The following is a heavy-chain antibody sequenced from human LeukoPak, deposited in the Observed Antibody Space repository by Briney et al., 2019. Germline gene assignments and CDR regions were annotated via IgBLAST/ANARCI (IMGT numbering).Heavy chain of an antibody. V-gene: IGHV4-59*01. J-gene: IGHJ6*02. Sequence: PSETLSLTCTVSVGSISRYYWSGIRQPPGKGLECIGYIYYSGSTKFNPPLKSRVTISVDTSKNQFSLKLSSVTAADTAGYYCARAPYSSSAITGFNYYYGMDVWGQGTTVTVSS. CDR1: VGSISRYY. D-gene: IGHD6-6*01. CDR2: IYYSGST. CDR3: ARAPYSSSAITGFNYYYGMDV.